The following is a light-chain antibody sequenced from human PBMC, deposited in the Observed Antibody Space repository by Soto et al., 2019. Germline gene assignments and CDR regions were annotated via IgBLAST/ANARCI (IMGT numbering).Light chain of an antibody. Sequence: EVVLTQSPATLSVSPGEGVTLSCRASQSVGTTLAWYQQKPGQAPRLLIYGAFTRVTGIPARFSGSGSGTEFTLTISSLQAEDFAVYYCQEYSTWPVYTFAQGTKLEIK. V-gene: IGKV3-15*01. J-gene: IGKJ2*01. CDR3: QEYSTWPVYT. CDR1: QSVGTT. CDR2: GAF.